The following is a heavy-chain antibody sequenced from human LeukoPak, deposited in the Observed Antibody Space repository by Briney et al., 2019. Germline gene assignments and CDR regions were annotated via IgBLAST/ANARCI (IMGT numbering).Heavy chain of an antibody. CDR2: IGTTGDT. J-gene: IGHJ4*02. Sequence: AGGSLRLSCAASGFTFSSYDMHWVRQATGKGLEWVSGIGTTGDTYYPGSVKGRFTISRENAKNSLYLQMTRLRAADTAVYYCARPPGDYGSGSYYNGGHYWGQGTLVTVSS. CDR1: GFTFSSYD. D-gene: IGHD3-10*01. CDR3: ARPPGDYGSGSYYNGGHY. V-gene: IGHV3-13*04.